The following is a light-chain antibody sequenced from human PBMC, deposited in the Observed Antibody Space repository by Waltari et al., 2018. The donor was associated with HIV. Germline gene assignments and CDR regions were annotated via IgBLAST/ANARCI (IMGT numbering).Light chain of an antibody. Sequence: QLVLTQSPSASASLRPSFNLTRTLSTLHHSHAIDGLPQEPEQGPRYSMKLNSDGSHSKGDGIPDRFSGSSSGAGRYVTISSLQSEDEADYYCQTWGTGIRGFGGGTKLTVL. V-gene: IGLV4-69*01. J-gene: IGLJ3*02. CDR3: QTWGTGIRG. CDR1: TLHHSHA. CDR2: LNSDGSH.